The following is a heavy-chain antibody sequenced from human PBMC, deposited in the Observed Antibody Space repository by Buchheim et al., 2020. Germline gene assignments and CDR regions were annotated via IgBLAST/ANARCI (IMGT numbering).Heavy chain of an antibody. CDR1: GFTFSSYA. Sequence: QVQLVESGGGVVQPGRSLRLSCAASGFTFSSYAMHWVRQAPGKGLEWVAVISYDGSNKYYADSVKGRFTISRDNSKNTLYLQMNSLRDEDTAVYYCARDRSGGGHDYWGQGTL. V-gene: IGHV3-30-3*01. CDR2: ISYDGSNK. J-gene: IGHJ4*02. CDR3: ARDRSGGGHDY. D-gene: IGHD3-10*01.